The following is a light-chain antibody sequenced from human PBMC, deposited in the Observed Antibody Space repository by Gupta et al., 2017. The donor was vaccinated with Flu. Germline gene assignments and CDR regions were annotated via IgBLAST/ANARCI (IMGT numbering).Light chain of an antibody. J-gene: IGKJ4*01. Sequence: DIQITQYPSSLSASVGDRVTITCRASQSISIFLNWYQQKPGKAHNLLIFAASTLQSGVPSRFSGSGYGTDFALTITGLHPEDFATYYCQQSHSTPLTFGGGTKVEIK. V-gene: IGKV1-39*01. CDR1: QSISIF. CDR2: AAS. CDR3: QQSHSTPLT.